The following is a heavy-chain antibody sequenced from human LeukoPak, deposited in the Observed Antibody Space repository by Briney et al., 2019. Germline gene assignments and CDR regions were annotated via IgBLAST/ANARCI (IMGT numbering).Heavy chain of an antibody. CDR3: AKDLWDSGSQAYFDY. D-gene: IGHD3-10*01. V-gene: IGHV3-23*01. J-gene: IGHJ4*02. CDR2: VSGSGGST. Sequence: SGGFLRLSCAASVITFCSYSMSWVRHAPWKGLEWLSGVSGSGGSTYYADSVKGRFTISRDNSKNTLYLQMNSLRAEDTAVYYCAKDLWDSGSQAYFDYWGQGTLVTVSS. CDR1: VITFCSYS.